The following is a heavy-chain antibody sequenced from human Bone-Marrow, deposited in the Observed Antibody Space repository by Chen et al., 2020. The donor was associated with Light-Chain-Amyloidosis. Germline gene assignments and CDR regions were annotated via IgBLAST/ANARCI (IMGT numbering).Heavy chain of an antibody. Sequence: QVQLVESGGGVVQPGGSLRLSCAASGFTFSSYGMHWVRQAPGKGLEWVAFIRYDGSNKYYADSVKGRFTISRDNSKNTLYLQMNSLRAEDTAVYYCARDDKWAFDYWGQGTLVTVSS. J-gene: IGHJ4*02. V-gene: IGHV3-30*02. CDR3: ARDDKWAFDY. D-gene: IGHD1-26*01. CDR2: IRYDGSNK. CDR1: GFTFSSYG.